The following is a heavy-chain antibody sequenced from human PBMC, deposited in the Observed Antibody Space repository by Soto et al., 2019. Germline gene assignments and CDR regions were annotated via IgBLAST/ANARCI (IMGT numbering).Heavy chain of an antibody. D-gene: IGHD4-4*01. V-gene: IGHV4-59*01. CDR2: IYYSGST. Sequence: QVQLQESGPGLVKPSETLSLTCTVSGGSISSYYWSWIRQPPGKGLEWIGYIYYSGSTNYNSSLKSRVTISVDTSKNQFSLQLSSVTAADTAVYYCARRYRYAFDIWGQGTMVTVSS. CDR1: GGSISSYY. J-gene: IGHJ3*02. CDR3: ARRYRYAFDI.